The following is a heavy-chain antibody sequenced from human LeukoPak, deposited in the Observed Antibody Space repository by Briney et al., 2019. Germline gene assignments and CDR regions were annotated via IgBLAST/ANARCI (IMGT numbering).Heavy chain of an antibody. CDR1: GFTFSDYY. J-gene: IGHJ4*02. CDR2: ISSGSSST. CDR3: ARESRATGYNLFDD. Sequence: GGSLRLSCAASGFTFSDYYMSWVRQAPGKGLEWVSYISSGSSSTNYADSVKGRFTISRDNAKNSLYLQMNSLGAEDTAVYYCARESRATGYNLFDDWGQGTLVTVSS. D-gene: IGHD1-26*01. V-gene: IGHV3-11*06.